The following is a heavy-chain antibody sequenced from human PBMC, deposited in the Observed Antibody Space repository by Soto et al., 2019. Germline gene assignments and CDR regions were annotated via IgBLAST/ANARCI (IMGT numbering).Heavy chain of an antibody. CDR2: IYWDDDK. D-gene: IGHD3-22*01. Sequence: SGPTLVNPTQTLTLTCTFSGFSLSTSGVGVGWIRQPPGKALEWLALIYWDDDKRYSPSLKSRLTITKDTSKNQVVLTMTNMDPVDTATYYCAHYRLYYYDSSGYYFDYWGQGTLVTVSS. J-gene: IGHJ4*02. V-gene: IGHV2-5*02. CDR3: AHYRLYYYDSSGYYFDY. CDR1: GFSLSTSGVG.